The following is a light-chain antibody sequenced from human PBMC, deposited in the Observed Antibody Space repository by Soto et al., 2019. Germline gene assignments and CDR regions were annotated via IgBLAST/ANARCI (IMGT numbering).Light chain of an antibody. CDR2: AAS. CDR3: QQLNNYPRALT. J-gene: IGKJ4*01. Sequence: DIQLTQSPSFLSASVGDRVTITCRASQGISNYLAWYQQKPGKAPKVLIYAASTLQSGVSSRFSGSGSGTEFTLTISSLLPEDFATYYCQQLNNYPRALTFGGGTKVEIK. CDR1: QGISNY. V-gene: IGKV1-9*01.